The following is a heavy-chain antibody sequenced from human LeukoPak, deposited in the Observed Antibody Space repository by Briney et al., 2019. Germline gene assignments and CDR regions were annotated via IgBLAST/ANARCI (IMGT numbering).Heavy chain of an antibody. CDR3: ARGDSGYDRTFHYYYYMDV. CDR2: INHSGST. V-gene: IGHV4-34*01. Sequence: PSETLSLTCAVYGGSFSGYYWSWIRQPPGKGLEWIGEINHSGSTNYNPSLKSRVTISVDTSKNQFSLKLGSVTAADTAVYYCARGDSGYDRTFHYYYYMDVWGKGTTVTVSS. J-gene: IGHJ6*03. CDR1: GGSFSGYY. D-gene: IGHD5-12*01.